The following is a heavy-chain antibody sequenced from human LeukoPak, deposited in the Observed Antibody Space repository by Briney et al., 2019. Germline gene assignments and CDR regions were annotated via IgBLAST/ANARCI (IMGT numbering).Heavy chain of an antibody. CDR1: GFTFSTYA. D-gene: IGHD6-19*01. J-gene: IGHJ4*02. V-gene: IGHV3-23*01. CDR2: ISGSGIGT. CDR3: AKDGGQWLGAKFDY. Sequence: GGSLRLSCAASGFTFSTYAMTWVRQAPGKGLEWVSGISGSGIGTFYADSVKGRFTISRDNSKNTLYLQMNSPRAEDTAVYYCAKDGGQWLGAKFDYWGQGTLVTVSS.